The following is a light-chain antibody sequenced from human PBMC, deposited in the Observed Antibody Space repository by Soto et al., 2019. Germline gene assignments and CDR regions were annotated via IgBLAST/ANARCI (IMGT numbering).Light chain of an antibody. CDR2: GAS. J-gene: IGKJ1*01. CDR1: QSVSTN. Sequence: IVMTQSPATLPVSPGERATLSCRASQSVSTNVAWYQQKPGQAPRLLIYGASTRATGVPARFSGSGSGTEFTLTISGRQSEDFGVCYCQHYNSWPPWTFGEGTKGEIK. V-gene: IGKV3-15*01. CDR3: QHYNSWPPWT.